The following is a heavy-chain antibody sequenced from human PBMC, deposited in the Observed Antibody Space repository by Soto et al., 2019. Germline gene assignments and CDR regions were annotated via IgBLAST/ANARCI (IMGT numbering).Heavy chain of an antibody. D-gene: IGHD5-18*01. CDR2: INSDGGST. CDR3: TRARERDTAMIDIDY. Sequence: PGGSLRLSCAASGFTFRNYWMHWVRQAPGKGLVWVSRINSDGGSTSYAGSVKGRFSISRDNAKNTLYLQMNTLRAEDTALYYCTRARERDTAMIDIDYWGQGTLVTVSS. V-gene: IGHV3-74*01. J-gene: IGHJ4*02. CDR1: GFTFRNYW.